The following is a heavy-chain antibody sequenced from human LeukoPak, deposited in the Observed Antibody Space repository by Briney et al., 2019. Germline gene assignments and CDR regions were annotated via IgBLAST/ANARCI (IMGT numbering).Heavy chain of an antibody. CDR1: GFTFSNYW. Sequence: QSGGSLRLSCAASGFTFSNYWMTWVRQAPGKGLELVANIKQDGSEKCYVDSVKGRFTISRDNAKNSLYLQMNSLRAEDTAVYYCARNQRRLDYWGQGTLVTVSS. CDR3: ARNQRRLDY. CDR2: IKQDGSEK. J-gene: IGHJ4*02. D-gene: IGHD1-14*01. V-gene: IGHV3-7*01.